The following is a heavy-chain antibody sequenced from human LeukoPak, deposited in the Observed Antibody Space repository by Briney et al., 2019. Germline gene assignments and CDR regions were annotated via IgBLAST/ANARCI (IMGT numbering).Heavy chain of an antibody. Sequence: ASVNVSCKASGYTFTSYGISWVRQAPGQGLDWMGWISAYNGNTNYAQKLQGRVTMTTGTSTSTAYMELRSLRSEDTAVYYCATNLYYYDSSGYYGPLDYWGQGTLVTVSS. V-gene: IGHV1-18*01. D-gene: IGHD3-22*01. CDR3: ATNLYYYDSSGYYGPLDY. J-gene: IGHJ4*02. CDR1: GYTFTSYG. CDR2: ISAYNGNT.